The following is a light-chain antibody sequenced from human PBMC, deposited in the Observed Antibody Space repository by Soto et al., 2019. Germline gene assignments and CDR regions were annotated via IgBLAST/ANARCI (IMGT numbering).Light chain of an antibody. J-gene: IGKJ1*01. CDR1: QGINSY. Sequence: DIQMTQSPSAMSASVGDRVTITCRASQGINSYLAWFQQKPGKVPKRLIYAASNLESGVPSRFSGSGSGTEFTLTISSLQSDDFATYYCQQYDNNPWTFGQGTKVDIK. V-gene: IGKV1-17*03. CDR3: QQYDNNPWT. CDR2: AAS.